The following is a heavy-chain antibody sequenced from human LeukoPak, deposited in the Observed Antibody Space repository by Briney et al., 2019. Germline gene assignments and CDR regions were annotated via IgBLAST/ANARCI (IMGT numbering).Heavy chain of an antibody. CDR3: AASATGYDFWTPFDP. Sequence: ASVKVSCKASGFTFTSSAMQWVRQARGQRLEWIGWIVVGSGNTNYAQKFQERVTITRDMSTGTAYMELSSLRSEDTAVYYCAASATGYDFWTPFDPWGQGTLVTASS. D-gene: IGHD3-3*01. V-gene: IGHV1-58*02. J-gene: IGHJ5*02. CDR1: GFTFTSSA. CDR2: IVVGSGNT.